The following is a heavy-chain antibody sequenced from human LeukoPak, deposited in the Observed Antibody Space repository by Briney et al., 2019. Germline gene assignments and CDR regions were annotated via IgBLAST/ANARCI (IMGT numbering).Heavy chain of an antibody. Sequence: GGSLRLSCAASGFTFSDSYTTWFRQAPGKGLEWVSYISGSGTAIYYADSVKGRFTVSRDNAKNSLYLQMNSLRAEDTAVYYCATGGSGYHSSENDYWGQGTLVTVSS. J-gene: IGHJ4*02. CDR2: ISGSGTAI. CDR1: GFTFSDSY. V-gene: IGHV3-11*01. D-gene: IGHD6-19*01. CDR3: ATGGSGYHSSENDY.